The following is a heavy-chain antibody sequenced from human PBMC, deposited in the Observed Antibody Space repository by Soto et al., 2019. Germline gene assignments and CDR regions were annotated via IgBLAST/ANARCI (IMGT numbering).Heavy chain of an antibody. CDR2: ISFDGSNE. J-gene: IGHJ6*01. CDR3: AREQLVPSGYYYGMDV. D-gene: IGHD6-6*01. Sequence: QVQLVESGGGVVQPGRSLRLSCAASGFTFSSHAMHWVRQAPGKGLEWVAVISFDGSNEYYADSVKGRFTISRDNSKNTLYLQMNSLRAEDTAVYYCAREQLVPSGYYYGMDVW. CDR1: GFTFSSHA. V-gene: IGHV3-30*04.